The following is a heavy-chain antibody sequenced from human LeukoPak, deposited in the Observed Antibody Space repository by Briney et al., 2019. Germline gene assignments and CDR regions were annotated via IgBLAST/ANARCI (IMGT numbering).Heavy chain of an antibody. CDR2: IYHSGST. J-gene: IGHJ3*02. V-gene: IGHV4-38-2*02. CDR3: AIWGSNRYTYAFDI. Sequence: PSETLSLTCTVSGYSISGGYYWGWIRQPPRKGLEWIGSIYHSGSTYYNPSLKSRVTISVDTSKNQFSLKLSSVTAADTAVYYCAIWGSNRYTYAFDIWGQGTMVTVSS. D-gene: IGHD3-16*02. CDR1: GYSISGGYY.